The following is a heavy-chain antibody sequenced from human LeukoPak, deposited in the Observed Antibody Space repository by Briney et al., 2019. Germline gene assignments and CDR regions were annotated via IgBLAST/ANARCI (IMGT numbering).Heavy chain of an antibody. CDR2: ISSSSSYI. J-gene: IGHJ6*03. CDR3: ARSGITMVRGAFMDV. D-gene: IGHD3-10*01. CDR1: GFTFSSYS. Sequence: KTGGSLRLSCAASGFTFSSYSMNWVRQAPGKGLEWVSSISSSSSYIYYADSVKGRFTISRDNAKNSLYLQMNSLRAEDTAVYYCARSGITMVRGAFMDVWGKGTTVTVSS. V-gene: IGHV3-21*01.